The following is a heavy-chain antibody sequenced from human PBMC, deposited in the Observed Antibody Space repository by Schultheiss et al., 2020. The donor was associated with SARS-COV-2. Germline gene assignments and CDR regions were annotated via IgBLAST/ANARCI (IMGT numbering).Heavy chain of an antibody. CDR3: ARGPTVTTPLDY. D-gene: IGHD4-17*01. Sequence: SETLSLTCAVYGGSFSGYYWSWIRQPPGKGLEWIGYIYYSGSTNYNPSLKSRVTMSVDTSKNQFSLKLSSVTAADTAVYYCARGPTVTTPLDYWGQGTLVTVSS. V-gene: IGHV4-59*08. CDR1: GGSFSGYY. J-gene: IGHJ4*02. CDR2: IYYSGST.